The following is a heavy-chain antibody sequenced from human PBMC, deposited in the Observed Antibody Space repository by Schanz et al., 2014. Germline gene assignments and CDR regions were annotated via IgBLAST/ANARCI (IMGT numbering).Heavy chain of an antibody. J-gene: IGHJ1*01. D-gene: IGHD3-10*01. CDR3: ASGVHVSSLQKGLQF. CDR1: GFDFNSYS. Sequence: EVRLVESGGGLVQPVGSLRLSCEASGFDFNSYSMNWVRQVPGKGLEWLSYIATSSSTRHYADSVKGRVTISRDNAKNSVSLQMRRLRVEDTAVYYCASGVHVSSLQKGLQFWGRGTLVIVSS. V-gene: IGHV3-48*01. CDR2: IATSSSTR.